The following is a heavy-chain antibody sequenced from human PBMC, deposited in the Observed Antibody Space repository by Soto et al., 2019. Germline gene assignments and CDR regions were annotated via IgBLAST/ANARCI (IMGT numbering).Heavy chain of an antibody. D-gene: IGHD1-26*01. Sequence: EVQLVESGGGLVKPGGSLRLSCAASGFTFSNAWMNWVRQAPGKGLEWFGRIKSKTDGGTTDYAAPVKGRFTISRDDSKNTLYLQMNSLKTEDTAVYYCTTEVGATPFSPFDYWGQGTLVTVSS. V-gene: IGHV3-15*07. CDR1: GFTFSNAW. CDR3: TTEVGATPFSPFDY. J-gene: IGHJ4*02. CDR2: IKSKTDGGTT.